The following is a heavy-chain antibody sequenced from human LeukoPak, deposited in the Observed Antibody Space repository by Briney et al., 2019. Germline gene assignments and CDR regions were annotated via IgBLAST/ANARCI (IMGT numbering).Heavy chain of an antibody. CDR1: GFTFSSYG. CDR2: IWYDGSNK. D-gene: IGHD5-24*01. CDR3: ARGRDGYNWGAFDI. V-gene: IGHV3-33*01. Sequence: PGRSLRLSCAASGFTFSSYGMHWVRQAPGKGLEWVAVIWYDGSNKYYADSVKGRFTISRDNSKNTLYLQMNSLRAEDTAVYYCARGRDGYNWGAFDIWGQGTMVTVSS. J-gene: IGHJ3*02.